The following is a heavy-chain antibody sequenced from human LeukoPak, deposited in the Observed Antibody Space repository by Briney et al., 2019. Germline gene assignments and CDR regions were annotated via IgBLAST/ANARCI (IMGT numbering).Heavy chain of an antibody. V-gene: IGHV1-2*02. D-gene: IGHD2-21*02. CDR1: GYTFTGYY. CDR2: INPNSDGT. CDR3: LLYCGGDCYSLPTFDP. J-gene: IGHJ5*02. Sequence: ASVKVSCKASGYTFTGYYMHWVRQAPGQGLEWMGWINPNSDGTNYAQKFQGRVTMTRDTSISTAYMELSRLRSDDTAVYYCLLYCGGDCYSLPTFDPWGQGTLVTVSS.